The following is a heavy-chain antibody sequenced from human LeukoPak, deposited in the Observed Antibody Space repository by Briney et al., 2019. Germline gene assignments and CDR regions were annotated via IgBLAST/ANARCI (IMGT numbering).Heavy chain of an antibody. V-gene: IGHV4-39*07. CDR2: IYYSGST. Sequence: SETLSLTCTVSGDSISTSNSYWGWIRQPPWKGLEWIGSIYYSGSTYYNPSLKSRVTISVDTSKNQFSLKLSSVTAADTAVYYCAGDGSGSYYNIGYWGQGTLVTVSS. CDR1: GDSISTSNSY. D-gene: IGHD3-10*01. CDR3: AGDGSGSYYNIGY. J-gene: IGHJ4*02.